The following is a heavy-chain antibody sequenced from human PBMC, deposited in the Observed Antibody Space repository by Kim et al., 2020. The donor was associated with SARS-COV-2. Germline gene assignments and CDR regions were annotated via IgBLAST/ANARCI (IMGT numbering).Heavy chain of an antibody. CDR1: GFTFSSYA. J-gene: IGHJ2*01. CDR2: ISGSGGST. CDR3: AKQGDYDILTGYYKSPVGYFDL. Sequence: GGSLRLSCAASGFTFSSYAMSWVRQAPGKGLEWVSAISGSGGSTYYADSVKGRFTISRDNSKNTLYLQMNSLRAEDTAVYYCAKQGDYDILTGYYKSPVGYFDLWGRGTLVTVSS. D-gene: IGHD3-9*01. V-gene: IGHV3-23*01.